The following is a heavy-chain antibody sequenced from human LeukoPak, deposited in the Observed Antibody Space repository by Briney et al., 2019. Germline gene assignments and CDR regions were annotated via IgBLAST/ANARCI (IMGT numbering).Heavy chain of an antibody. Sequence: GGSLRLSCAASGFTFSSYSMNWVRQAPGKGLEWVSSISSSSSYIYYADSVKGRFTISRDNAKNSLYLQMNSLRAEDTAVYYCARDPGNFPYCSGGSCYNWFDPWGQGTLVTVSS. V-gene: IGHV3-21*01. J-gene: IGHJ5*02. CDR1: GFTFSSYS. CDR3: ARDPGNFPYCSGGSCYNWFDP. D-gene: IGHD2-15*01. CDR2: ISSSSSYI.